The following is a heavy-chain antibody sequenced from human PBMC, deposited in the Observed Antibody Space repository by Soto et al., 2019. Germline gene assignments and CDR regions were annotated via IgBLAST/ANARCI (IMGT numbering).Heavy chain of an antibody. CDR3: AKSGIVATMRTFSWFDS. V-gene: IGHV4-59*01. CDR2: IYYSGST. CDR1: GGSISSYY. Sequence: PSETLSLTCTVSGGSISSYYWSWIRQPPGKGLEWIGYIYYSGSTNYNPSLKSRVTISVDTSKNQFSLKLSSVTAADTALYYCAKSGIVATMRTFSWFDSWGQGTLVTVSS. D-gene: IGHD2-2*01. J-gene: IGHJ5*01.